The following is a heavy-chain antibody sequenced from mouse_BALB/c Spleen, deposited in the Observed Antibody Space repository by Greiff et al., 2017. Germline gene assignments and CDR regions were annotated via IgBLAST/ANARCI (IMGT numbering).Heavy chain of an antibody. D-gene: IGHD2-1*01. CDR3: ARTGGNLYFDV. CDR1: GFSLTSYG. CDR2: IWSGGST. V-gene: IGHV2-2*02. Sequence: QVQLKESGPGLVQPSQSLSITCTVSGFSLTSYGVHWVRQSPGKGLEWLGVIWSGGSTDYNAAFISRLSISKDNSKSQVFFKMNSLQANDTAIYYCARTGGNLYFDVWGAGTTVTVSS. J-gene: IGHJ1*01.